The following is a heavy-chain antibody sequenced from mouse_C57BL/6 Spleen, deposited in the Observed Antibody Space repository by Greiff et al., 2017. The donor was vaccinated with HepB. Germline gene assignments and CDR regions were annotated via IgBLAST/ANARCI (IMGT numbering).Heavy chain of an antibody. D-gene: IGHD2-4*01. CDR3: ARDDYDSLGFAY. J-gene: IGHJ3*01. CDR1: GYNFTSYW. CDR2: IYPGSGST. Sequence: QVQLQQPGAELVQPGASVKVSCRASGYNFTSYWINWVKQRPGQGLEWIGDIYPGSGSTNYNEKFKSKATLTVDTSSSTAYMELSSLRAEDSAVYYCARDDYDSLGFAYGGQVTLVTVSA. V-gene: IGHV1-55*01.